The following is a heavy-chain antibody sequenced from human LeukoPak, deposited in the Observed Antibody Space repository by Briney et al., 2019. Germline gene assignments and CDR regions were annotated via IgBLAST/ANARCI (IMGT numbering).Heavy chain of an antibody. CDR2: ISYDGSNK. CDR1: GFTFSSYA. Sequence: GGSLRLSCAGSGFTFSSYAMHWVRQAPGKGLEWVAVISYDGSNKYYADSVKGRFTISRDNSKNTLYLQMNSLRAEDTAVYYCARDPGLGNYFDYWGQGTLVTVSS. V-gene: IGHV3-30-3*01. CDR3: ARDPGLGNYFDY. D-gene: IGHD1-14*01. J-gene: IGHJ4*02.